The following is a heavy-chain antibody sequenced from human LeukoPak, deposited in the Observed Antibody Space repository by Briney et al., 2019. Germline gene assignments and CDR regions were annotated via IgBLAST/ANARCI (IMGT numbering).Heavy chain of an antibody. CDR3: APAGVVVAANWMDY. J-gene: IGHJ4*02. V-gene: IGHV3-23*01. CDR1: GFTFSSYA. D-gene: IGHD2-15*01. Sequence: PGGSLRLSCAASGFTFSSYAMSWVRQAPGKGLEWVSAISGSGGSTYYADSVKGRFTISRDNSKNTLYLQMNSLRAEDTAVYYCAPAGVVVAANWMDYWGQGTLVTVSS. CDR2: ISGSGGST.